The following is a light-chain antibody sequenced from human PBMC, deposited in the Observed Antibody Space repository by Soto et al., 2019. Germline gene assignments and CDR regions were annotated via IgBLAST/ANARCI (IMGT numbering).Light chain of an antibody. CDR3: QNHNTAPFT. Sequence: DIQMTQSPSSLSASVGDRVTITCRASQGISGSLAWYQQKPGKTPQLLIYAASTLQSGVPSRFSGSGLGTDFTLTINSLQPEDVATYYCQNHNTAPFTFGPGTKVDFK. V-gene: IGKV1-27*01. CDR2: AAS. CDR1: QGISGS. J-gene: IGKJ3*01.